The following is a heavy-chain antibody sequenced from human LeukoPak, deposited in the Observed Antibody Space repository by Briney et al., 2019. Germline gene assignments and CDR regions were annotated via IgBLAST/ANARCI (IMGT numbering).Heavy chain of an antibody. CDR1: GFTFSDLY. Sequence: GGSLRLSCATSGFTFSDLYMSRIRQAPGKGLEWISYISGSGSDTKYADSVKGRFTISRDNAAKSFYLQMNSLRVDDTAVYYCVRTAGRDGGPNWGQGNLVTVSS. J-gene: IGHJ4*02. V-gene: IGHV3-11*03. CDR2: ISGSGSDT. D-gene: IGHD2-21*02. CDR3: VRTAGRDGGPN.